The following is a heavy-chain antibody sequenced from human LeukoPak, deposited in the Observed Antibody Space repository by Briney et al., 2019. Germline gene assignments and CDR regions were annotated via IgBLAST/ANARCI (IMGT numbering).Heavy chain of an antibody. CDR2: IYYSGST. D-gene: IGHD4-17*01. J-gene: IGHJ4*02. V-gene: IGHV4-39*01. Sequence: SETLSLTCSVSGGSIISSSYYWGWIRQPPGKGLEWIGSIYYSGSTYYNPSLKSRVTISVDTSKNQFSLKLSSVTAADTAVYHCATRKDYGDYVDYWGQGTLVTVSS. CDR3: ATRKDYGDYVDY. CDR1: GGSIISSSYY.